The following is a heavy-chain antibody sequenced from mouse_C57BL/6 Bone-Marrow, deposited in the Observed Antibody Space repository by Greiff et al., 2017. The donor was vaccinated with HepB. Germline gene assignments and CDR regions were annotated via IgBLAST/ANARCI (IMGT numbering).Heavy chain of an antibody. CDR1: GYTFTSYW. CDR2: IDPSDSYT. V-gene: IGHV1-50*01. D-gene: IGHD2-4*01. CDR3: ARAMISDY. Sequence: VQLQQSGAELVKPGASAKLSCKASGYTFTSYWMQWVNQRPGQGLEWIGEIDPSDSYTNYNQKFKGKATLTVDTSSSTAYMQLSSLTSEDSAVYYCARAMISDYWGQGTTLTVFS. J-gene: IGHJ2*01.